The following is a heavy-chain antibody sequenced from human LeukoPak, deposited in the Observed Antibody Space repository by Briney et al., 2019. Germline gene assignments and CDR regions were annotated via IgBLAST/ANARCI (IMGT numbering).Heavy chain of an antibody. V-gene: IGHV3-30*02. CDR1: GFIFSSYG. D-gene: IGHD2-2*02. CDR3: ANSCSSTNCYTRLFY. CDR2: LRFDGSSK. Sequence: SGGSLSLSCAASGFIFSSYGMHWVRQAPGKGLEWVAFLRFDGSSKFYADSVKGQFTISRDNSKNTLYLQMNSLRAEDTAVYYCANSCSSTNCYTRLFYWGQGTLVTVSS. J-gene: IGHJ4*02.